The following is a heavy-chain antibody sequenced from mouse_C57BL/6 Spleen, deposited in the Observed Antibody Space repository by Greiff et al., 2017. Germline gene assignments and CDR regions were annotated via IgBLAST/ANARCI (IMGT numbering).Heavy chain of an antibody. CDR1: GYTFTSYW. CDR3: ARFSLIVAKGYAMDY. CDR2: INPSNGGT. D-gene: IGHD1-1*01. V-gene: IGHV1-53*01. Sequence: QVQLQQPGTELVKPGASVKLSCKASGYTFTSYWMHWVKQRPGQGLEWIGNINPSNGGTNYNEKFKSKATLTVDKSSSTAYMQLSSLTSEDSAVYYGARFSLIVAKGYAMDYWGHGTSVTVSS. J-gene: IGHJ4*01.